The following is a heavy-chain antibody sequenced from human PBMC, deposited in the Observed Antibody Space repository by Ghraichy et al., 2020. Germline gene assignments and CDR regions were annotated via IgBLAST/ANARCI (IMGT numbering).Heavy chain of an antibody. Sequence: SQTLSLTCNVSGDSISGFYRSWIRQAPGMGLEWIGYVLYSGATSYNPSLKSRVTMSVDKSKNQFSLSLTSVTAADTALYYCARDRERFLDYWGPGIMVTVSS. V-gene: IGHV4-59*01. J-gene: IGHJ4*02. D-gene: IGHD3-3*01. CDR1: GDSISGFY. CDR3: ARDRERFLDY. CDR2: VLYSGAT.